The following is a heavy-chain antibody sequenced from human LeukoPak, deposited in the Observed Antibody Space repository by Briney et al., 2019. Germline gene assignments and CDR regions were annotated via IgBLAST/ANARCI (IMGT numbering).Heavy chain of an antibody. CDR3: AKMYCRGPWCYTGGDDKFYGMDV. Sequence: PGRSLRLSCAASRFTFSSYGMHWVRQAPGKGLEWVAVISYDGSNKYYADSVKGRFIISRDNSKKTLSLQMSSLRAEDTAAYYCAKMYCRGPWCYTGGDDKFYGMDVWGQGTTVTASS. D-gene: IGHD2-15*01. V-gene: IGHV3-30*18. CDR2: ISYDGSNK. J-gene: IGHJ6*02. CDR1: RFTFSSYG.